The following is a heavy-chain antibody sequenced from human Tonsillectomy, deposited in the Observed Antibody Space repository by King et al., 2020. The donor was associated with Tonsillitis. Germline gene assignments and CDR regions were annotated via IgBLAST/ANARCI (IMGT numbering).Heavy chain of an antibody. J-gene: IGHJ4*02. CDR2: IPCDGNNK. CDR1: GFTFRSYG. CDR3: AKDGTSGWDPKNYFDN. Sequence: VQLVESGGGVVQPGGSLRVSCAASGFTFRSYGMHWVRQAPGKGLEWVAFIPCDGNNKYYADSVKGRFTISRDNSKNTLYLQMNSLRTEDTAVYYCAKDGTSGWDPKNYFDNWGQGTLVTVSS. V-gene: IGHV3-30*02. D-gene: IGHD6-19*01.